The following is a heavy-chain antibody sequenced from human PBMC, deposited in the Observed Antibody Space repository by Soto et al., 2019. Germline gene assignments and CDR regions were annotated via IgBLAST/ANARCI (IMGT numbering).Heavy chain of an antibody. CDR3: ASRGDYGDSVWRYDAFDI. CDR2: IYPGDSDT. CDR1: GYSFTSYW. D-gene: IGHD4-17*01. Sequence: EVQLVQSGAEVKKPGESLKISCKGSGYSFTSYWIGWVRQMPGKGLEWMGIIYPGDSDTRYSPSFQGQVTISADKSICTAYLRWSSLKASDTAMYYCASRGDYGDSVWRYDAFDIWGQGTMVTVSS. J-gene: IGHJ3*02. V-gene: IGHV5-51*03.